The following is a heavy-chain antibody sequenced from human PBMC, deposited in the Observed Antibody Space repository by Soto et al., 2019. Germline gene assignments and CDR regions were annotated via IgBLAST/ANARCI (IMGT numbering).Heavy chain of an antibody. J-gene: IGHJ4*02. CDR3: AREGIAAGAYSWVYFDY. V-gene: IGHV4-31*03. Sequence: QVQLQESGPGLVKPSQTLSLTCTVSGGSISSGGYYWSWSRQHPGKGLEWMGDIYYSGRTYYNPCLKSRVTIPVDTSKNQFSLKLRSVTAADTAVYYCAREGIAAGAYSWVYFDYWGQGTLVTVSS. CDR1: GGSISSGGYY. CDR2: IYYSGRT. D-gene: IGHD6-25*01.